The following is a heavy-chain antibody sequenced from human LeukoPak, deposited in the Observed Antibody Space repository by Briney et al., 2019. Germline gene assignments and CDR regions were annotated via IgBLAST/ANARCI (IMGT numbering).Heavy chain of an antibody. J-gene: IGHJ3*01. CDR1: GGSISSGAY. Sequence: SETLSLTCTVSGGSISSGAYCGWVRQPPGQGLEWIATIYRTGSTYYNPSLESRVTISIDTSKNQFSLKLNSVTAADTAVYYCANSWYYYDSSGLPKADAFDRWGQGTLVTVSS. CDR2: IYRTGST. D-gene: IGHD3-22*01. CDR3: ANSWYYYDSSGLPKADAFDR. V-gene: IGHV4-38-2*02.